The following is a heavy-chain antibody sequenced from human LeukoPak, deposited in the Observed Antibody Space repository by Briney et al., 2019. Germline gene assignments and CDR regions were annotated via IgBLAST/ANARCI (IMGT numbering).Heavy chain of an antibody. D-gene: IGHD3-16*01. CDR3: ARITLQGPYGMDV. CDR1: GFTFSTYS. Sequence: PGGSLRLSCAASGFTFSTYSLDWVRQAPGKGLEWASSISYGSSYIFYRDSVRGRFTISRDDAKNSLFLQMSSLRAEDTAVYYCARITLQGPYGMDVWGQGTTVTASS. CDR2: ISYGSSYI. J-gene: IGHJ6*02. V-gene: IGHV3-21*01.